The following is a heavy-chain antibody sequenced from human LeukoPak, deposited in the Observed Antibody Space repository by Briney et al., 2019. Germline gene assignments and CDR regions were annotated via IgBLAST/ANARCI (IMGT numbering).Heavy chain of an antibody. J-gene: IGHJ5*02. CDR1: GYTFTAYY. CDR3: ARGRYCSGGSCYFGPTFDP. V-gene: IGHV1-2*02. Sequence: ASVKVSCKTSGYTFTAYYIHWVRQAPGQGLEWMGWINPNSGGTNYAQKFQGRVTMARDTSISTAYMELSRLRSDDTAVYYCARGRYCSGGSCYFGPTFDPWGQGTLVTVSS. D-gene: IGHD2-15*01. CDR2: INPNSGGT.